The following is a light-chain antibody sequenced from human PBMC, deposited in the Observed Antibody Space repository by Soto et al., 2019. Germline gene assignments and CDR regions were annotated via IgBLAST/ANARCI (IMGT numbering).Light chain of an antibody. CDR2: GNR. CDR3: QAYDYSLTASV. J-gene: IGLJ3*02. V-gene: IGLV1-40*01. Sequence: QSVLTQPPSVSGAQGRRVTISCTGNSSKLGAGYDVHWYQQLPGAAPKLVIFGNRNRPSGVPERFSGSKSGTSASLAITGLQAEDEADYYCQAYDYSLTASVFGGGTQLTVL. CDR1: SSKLGAGYD.